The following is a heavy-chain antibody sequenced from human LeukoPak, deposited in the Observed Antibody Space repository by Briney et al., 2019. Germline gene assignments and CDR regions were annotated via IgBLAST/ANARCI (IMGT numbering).Heavy chain of an antibody. V-gene: IGHV3-23*01. Sequence: GGSLRLSCAASGFTFSSYAMHWVRQAPGKGLEWVSAISGSGGSTYYADSVKGRFTISRDNSKNTLYLQMNSLRAEDTAVYYCARGWIGAMAFYWGQGTLVTVSS. J-gene: IGHJ4*02. CDR3: ARGWIGAMAFY. CDR1: GFTFSSYA. D-gene: IGHD5-18*01. CDR2: ISGSGGST.